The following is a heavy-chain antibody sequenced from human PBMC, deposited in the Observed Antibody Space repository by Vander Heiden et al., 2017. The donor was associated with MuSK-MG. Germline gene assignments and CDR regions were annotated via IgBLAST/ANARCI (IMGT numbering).Heavy chain of an antibody. CDR2: INSDGSST. V-gene: IGHV3-74*01. Sequence: VQVVESGGGLVQPGGSLRLSCAASGFFFSSSWMHWVRQAPGKGLVWVSRINSDGSSTNYADSVKGRFTISRDNAKNTLYLQMNSLRAEDTAVYYCARDRDKNYDFWSGYTVGYMDVWGKGTTVTVSS. D-gene: IGHD3-3*01. J-gene: IGHJ6*03. CDR3: ARDRDKNYDFWSGYTVGYMDV. CDR1: GFFFSSSW.